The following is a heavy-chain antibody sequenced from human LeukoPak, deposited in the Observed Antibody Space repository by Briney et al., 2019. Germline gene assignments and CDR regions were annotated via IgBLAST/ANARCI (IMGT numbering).Heavy chain of an antibody. CDR1: GFTFSSYA. J-gene: IGHJ5*02. D-gene: IGHD2-15*01. V-gene: IGHV3-23*01. CDR2: ISGSGGST. Sequence: PGGSLRLSCAASGFTFSSYAMSWVRQAPGKGLEWVSAISGSGGSTYYADSVKGRFTISRDNSKNTLYLQMDSLRAEDTAVYYYAGGPRLCSGGSCYSGWFDPWGQGTLVTASS. CDR3: AGGPRLCSGGSCYSGWFDP.